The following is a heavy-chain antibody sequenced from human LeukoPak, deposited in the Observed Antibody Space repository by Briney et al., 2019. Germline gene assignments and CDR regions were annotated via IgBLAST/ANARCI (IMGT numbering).Heavy chain of an antibody. CDR1: GGSISSYY. V-gene: IGHV4-59*01. CDR2: IYYSGNT. J-gene: IGHJ4*02. Sequence: SETLSLTCTVSGGSISSYYWSWSRQPPGNGLEWIGYIYYSGNTNYNPSLKSRVTISVATSKNQFSLKLSSVTAADTAVYYCARVERAVAGGDYWGQGTLVTVSS. CDR3: ARVERAVAGGDY. D-gene: IGHD6-19*01.